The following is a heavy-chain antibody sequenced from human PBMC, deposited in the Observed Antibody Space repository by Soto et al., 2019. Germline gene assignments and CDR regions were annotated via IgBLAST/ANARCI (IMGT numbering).Heavy chain of an antibody. Sequence: QLQLQESGPGLVKPSETLSLTCTVSGGSMSSSSYYWGWIRQPPVKGLEWIGSIYYSGSTYYNPSLKSRVTISVDTSKKHVSLKLSSVIAADTAVYYCARRGTCSGSPSCGMDVWGQGTTVTVSS. D-gene: IGHD3-10*02. J-gene: IGHJ6*02. CDR2: IYYSGST. V-gene: IGHV4-39*01. CDR3: ARRGTCSGSPSCGMDV. CDR1: GGSMSSSSYY.